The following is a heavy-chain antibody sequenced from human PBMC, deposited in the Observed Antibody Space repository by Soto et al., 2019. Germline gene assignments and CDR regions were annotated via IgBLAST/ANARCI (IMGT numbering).Heavy chain of an antibody. CDR1: GFTFSIFD. CDR2: ISSDDRNI. Sequence: QVLLVESGGGVVQPGRSLRLSCVASGFTFSIFDMHWVRQAPGKGLEWVTLISSDDRNIYYADSVQGRFTVSRDDSRNTLYLQMNSLRPEDMAVYYCAKGLNGELNDWGQGTMVTVSS. V-gene: IGHV3-30*18. D-gene: IGHD1-1*01. CDR3: AKGLNGELND. J-gene: IGHJ3*01.